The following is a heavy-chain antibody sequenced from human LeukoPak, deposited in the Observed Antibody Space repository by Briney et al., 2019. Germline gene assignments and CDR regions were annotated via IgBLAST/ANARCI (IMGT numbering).Heavy chain of an antibody. CDR2: IIPIFGTA. D-gene: IGHD6-13*01. J-gene: IGHJ6*03. V-gene: IGHV1-69*06. Sequence: ASVKVSCKASGGTFSSYAISWVRQAPGQGLEWMGGIIPIFGTANYAQKFQGRVTITADKSTSTAYMELSSLRSEDTAVYYCARARYSSSWRYYYYYTDVWGIGTTVTVSS. CDR3: ARARYSSSWRYYYYYTDV. CDR1: GGTFSSYA.